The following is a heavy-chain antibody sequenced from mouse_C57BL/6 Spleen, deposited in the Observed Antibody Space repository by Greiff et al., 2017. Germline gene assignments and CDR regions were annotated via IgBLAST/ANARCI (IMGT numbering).Heavy chain of an antibody. D-gene: IGHD2-1*01. CDR2: ISSGSSTI. CDR1: GFTFSDYG. V-gene: IGHV5-17*01. J-gene: IGHJ4*01. CDR3: ARTGNFRYAMDY. Sequence: DVQLQESGGGLVKPGGSLKLSCAASGFTFSDYGMHWVRQAPEKGLEWVAYISSGSSTIYYADTVKGRFTISRDNAKNTLFLQMTSLRSEDTAMYYCARTGNFRYAMDYWGQGTSVTVSS.